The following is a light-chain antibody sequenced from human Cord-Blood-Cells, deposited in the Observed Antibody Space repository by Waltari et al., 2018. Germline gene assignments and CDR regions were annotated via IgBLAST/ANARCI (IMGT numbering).Light chain of an antibody. CDR3: SSYTSSSTVV. CDR1: SSDVGGYNY. V-gene: IGLV2-14*01. Sequence: QSALTQPASVSGSPGQSITISCTGTSSDVGGYNYVSWYQQRPGKAPNLSIYDVSNRPSGFLMRFAGSKSGNTASLTISGLQAEDEADYYCSSYTSSSTVVFGGGTKLTVL. CDR2: DVS. J-gene: IGLJ2*01.